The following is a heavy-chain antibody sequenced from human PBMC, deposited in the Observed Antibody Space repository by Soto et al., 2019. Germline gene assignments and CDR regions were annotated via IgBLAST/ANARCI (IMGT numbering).Heavy chain of an antibody. CDR3: ARGRRSSSWPRIYYFDY. D-gene: IGHD6-13*01. CDR2: INHSGST. J-gene: IGHJ4*02. V-gene: IGHV4-34*01. Sequence: SETLSLTCAVYGGSFSGYYWSWIRQPPGKGLEWIGEINHSGSTNYNPSLKSRVTISVDTSKNQFSLKLSSVTAADTAVYYCARGRRSSSWPRIYYFDYWGQGTLVTVSS. CDR1: GGSFSGYY.